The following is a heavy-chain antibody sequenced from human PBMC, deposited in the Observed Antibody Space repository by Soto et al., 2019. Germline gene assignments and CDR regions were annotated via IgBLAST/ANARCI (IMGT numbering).Heavy chain of an antibody. CDR1: GGSISSSSYY. CDR2: IYYSGST. V-gene: IGHV4-39*01. D-gene: IGHD2-2*01. CDR3: ARHRGYCSSTSCYPDDYYYGMDV. J-gene: IGHJ6*02. Sequence: SETLSLTCTVSGGSISSSSYYWGWIRQPPGKGLEWIGSIYYSGSTYYNPSLKSRVTISVDTSKNQFSLKLSSVTAADTAVYYCARHRGYCSSTSCYPDDYYYGMDVWGQGTTVTVS.